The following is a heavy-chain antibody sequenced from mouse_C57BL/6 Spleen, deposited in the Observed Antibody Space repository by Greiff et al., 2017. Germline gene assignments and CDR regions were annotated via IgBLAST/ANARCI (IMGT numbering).Heavy chain of an antibody. D-gene: IGHD3-2*02. CDR2: IYPGDGDT. CDR3: GGSVLRQQFDY. CDR1: GYAFSSSW. J-gene: IGHJ2*01. V-gene: IGHV1-82*01. Sequence: VKLMESGPELVKPGASVKISCTASGYAFSSSWMNWVKQRPGKGLEWIGRIYPGDGDTNYNGKFKGKATLTADKSSSTAYMQLSSLTSEDSAVYFCGGSVLRQQFDYWGQGTTLTVSS.